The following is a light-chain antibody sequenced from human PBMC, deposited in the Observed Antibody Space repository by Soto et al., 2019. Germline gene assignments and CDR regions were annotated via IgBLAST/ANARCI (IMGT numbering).Light chain of an antibody. CDR3: QQYGDSRFT. CDR2: GAF. V-gene: IGKV3-20*01. J-gene: IGKJ4*01. CDR1: QSVSSSY. Sequence: EIVLTQSPGTLSLSPGERATLSCRASQSVSSSYLAWYQQKPGQAPRLLIYGAFSRATGTPDRFSGSGSGTDFTLTISSLEPEDFEVYYCQQYGDSRFTFGGGTKVEIK.